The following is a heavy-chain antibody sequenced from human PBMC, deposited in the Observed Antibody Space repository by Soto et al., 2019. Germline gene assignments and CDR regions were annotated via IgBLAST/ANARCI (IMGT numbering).Heavy chain of an antibody. V-gene: IGHV3-30-3*01. CDR3: ARAMYSSSWPDY. Sequence: QVQLVESGGGVVQPGRSLRLSCAASGFTFSSYAMHWVRQAPGKGLEWVAVISYDGSNKYYADSVKGRFTISRDNSKNTLYLQMNRLRAEDTAVYYCARAMYSSSWPDYWGQGTLVTVSS. D-gene: IGHD6-13*01. J-gene: IGHJ4*02. CDR2: ISYDGSNK. CDR1: GFTFSSYA.